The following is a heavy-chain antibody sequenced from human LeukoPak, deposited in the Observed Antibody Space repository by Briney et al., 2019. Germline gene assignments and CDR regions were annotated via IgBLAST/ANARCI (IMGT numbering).Heavy chain of an antibody. CDR2: ISYSGST. Sequence: SETLSLTCTVSGASITTYYWSWIRQPPGEGLEWIGYISYSGSTNYNPSLKSRVTISIDTSKNQFSLKLTSVTAADTALYYCARGGGISSSPLDFDYWGQGTLVTVSS. J-gene: IGHJ4*02. CDR1: GASITTYY. CDR3: ARGGGISSSPLDFDY. V-gene: IGHV4-59*01. D-gene: IGHD6-6*01.